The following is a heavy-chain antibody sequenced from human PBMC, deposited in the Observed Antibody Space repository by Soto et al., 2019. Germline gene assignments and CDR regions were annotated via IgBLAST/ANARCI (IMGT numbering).Heavy chain of an antibody. CDR2: IYYSGST. V-gene: IGHV4-39*01. D-gene: IGHD6-6*01. CDR1: GGSISSSSYY. Sequence: QLQLQESGPGLVKPSETLSLTCTVSGGSISSSSYYWGWIRQPPGKGLEWIGSIYYSGSTYYNPSLKSRVTISVDTSKNQFSLKLSSVTAADTAVYYCARRGIAARRGFDAFDIWGQGTMVTVSS. CDR3: ARRGIAARRGFDAFDI. J-gene: IGHJ3*02.